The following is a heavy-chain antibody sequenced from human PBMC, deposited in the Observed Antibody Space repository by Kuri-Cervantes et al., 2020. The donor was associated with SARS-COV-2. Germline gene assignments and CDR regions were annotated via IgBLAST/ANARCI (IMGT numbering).Heavy chain of an antibody. CDR1: GGSISSSSYY. CDR3: ARHGGYALFDY. Sequence: SETLSLTCTVSGGSISSSSYYWGWIRQPPGKGLEWIGSIYYSGSTYYNPSLKSRVTISVDTSKNQFSLKLSSVTAADTAVYYCARHGGYALFDYWGQGTLVTVSS. CDR2: IYYSGST. V-gene: IGHV4-39*07. D-gene: IGHD5-12*01. J-gene: IGHJ4*02.